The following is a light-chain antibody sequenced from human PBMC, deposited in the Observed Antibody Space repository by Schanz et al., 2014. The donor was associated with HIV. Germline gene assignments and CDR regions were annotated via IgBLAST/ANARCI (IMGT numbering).Light chain of an antibody. J-gene: IGLJ2*01. CDR1: SSNIGNNY. Sequence: QSVLTQPPSMSATPGQKVTISCSGRSSNIGNNYVSWYQQLPGTAPKLLIYDNNKRPSGIPDRFSGSKSGTSATLGITGLQTGDEADYYCGTWDSSLSGGVFGGGTKLTVL. V-gene: IGLV1-51*01. CDR2: DNN. CDR3: GTWDSSLSGGV.